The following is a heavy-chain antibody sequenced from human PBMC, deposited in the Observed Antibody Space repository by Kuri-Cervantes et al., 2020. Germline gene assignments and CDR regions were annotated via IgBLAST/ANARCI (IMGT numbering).Heavy chain of an antibody. CDR3: ARRTVDYGDYDY. J-gene: IGHJ4*02. Sequence: ESLKISCDVYGGSLTGYFWTWIRQSPGKGLEWIGEVNHSGDTNYNSSLKSRVTISVDTSKNQFSLKLSSATAADTAVYYCARRTVDYGDYDYWGQGTLVTVSS. CDR2: VNHSGDT. V-gene: IGHV4-34*01. CDR1: GGSLTGYF. D-gene: IGHD4-17*01.